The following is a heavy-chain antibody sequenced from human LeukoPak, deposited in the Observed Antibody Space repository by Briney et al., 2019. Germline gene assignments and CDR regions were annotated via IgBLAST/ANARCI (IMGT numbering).Heavy chain of an antibody. CDR2: MSASDAGT. Sequence: GGSLRLSCVASGFPFSSYWMTWVRQGPGKGLEWVSTMSASDAGTYYADSVKGRFTISRDNSKNTLYLQMYSLRAEDTAVYYCAKGSAVADIYFDYWGQGTLVTVSS. CDR1: GFPFSSYW. CDR3: AKGSAVADIYFDY. V-gene: IGHV3-23*01. D-gene: IGHD6-19*01. J-gene: IGHJ4*02.